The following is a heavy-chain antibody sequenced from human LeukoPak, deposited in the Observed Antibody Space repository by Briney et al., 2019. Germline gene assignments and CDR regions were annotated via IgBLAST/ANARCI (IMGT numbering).Heavy chain of an antibody. V-gene: IGHV3-7*01. Sequence: GGSLRLSCTTSGFNFRAYWMGWVRQAPGKGLEWVANIHQHGSKENYLDSVKGRFTISRDNAKNSLYLQMNSLRAEDTAVYYCARDPPPDCSSTSCPWGGYFDYWGQGTLVTVSS. D-gene: IGHD2-2*01. CDR1: GFNFRAYW. CDR3: ARDPPPDCSSTSCPWGGYFDY. CDR2: IHQHGSKE. J-gene: IGHJ4*02.